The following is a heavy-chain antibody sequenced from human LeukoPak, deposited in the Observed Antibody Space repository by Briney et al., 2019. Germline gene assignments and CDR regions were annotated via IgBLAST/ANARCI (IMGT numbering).Heavy chain of an antibody. CDR1: GFTFSRLG. CDR3: AELGITMIGGV. D-gene: IGHD3-10*02. Sequence: GGSLRLSCAASGFTFSRLGMHWVRQAPGQGLEWVAFILYDGTKKYYADSVKGRFTISRDNSRNTLSLQMSSLRVEDTAVYYCAELGITMIGGVWGKGTTVTTSS. V-gene: IGHV3-30*02. CDR2: ILYDGTKK. J-gene: IGHJ6*04.